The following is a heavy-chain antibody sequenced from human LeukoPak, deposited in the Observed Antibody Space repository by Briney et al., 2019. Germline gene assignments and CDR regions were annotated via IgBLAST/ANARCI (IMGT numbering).Heavy chain of an antibody. Sequence: GGSLRLSCAASGFTSSDYYMSWIRQAPGKGQEWVSYISSSGSTIYYADSVKGRFTISRDNARNSLYLQMNSLRAEDTAVYYCARRYSGYEGDDYWGQGTLVTVSS. CDR3: ARRYSGYEGDDY. CDR2: ISSSGSTI. CDR1: GFTSSDYY. D-gene: IGHD5-12*01. V-gene: IGHV3-11*04. J-gene: IGHJ4*02.